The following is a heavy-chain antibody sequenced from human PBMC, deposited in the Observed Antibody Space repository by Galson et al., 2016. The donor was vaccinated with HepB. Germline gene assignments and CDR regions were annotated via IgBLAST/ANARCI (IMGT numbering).Heavy chain of an antibody. Sequence: SLRLSCAASGFTFRNYGMHWVRQAPGKGLEWVAGIWFDGSYKYYTDSVKGRFTISRDNSKNTLYLHMSGLRAEDTAVYYCARVIGGTLDALDTWGQGTMVTVSS. CDR1: GFTFRNYG. J-gene: IGHJ3*02. CDR3: ARVIGGTLDALDT. CDR2: IWFDGSYK. D-gene: IGHD2-21*01. V-gene: IGHV3-33*01.